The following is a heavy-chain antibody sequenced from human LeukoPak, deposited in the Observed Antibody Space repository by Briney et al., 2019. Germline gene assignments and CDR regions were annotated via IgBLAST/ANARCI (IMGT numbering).Heavy chain of an antibody. CDR3: ARAAREGAFDI. D-gene: IGHD1-26*01. CDR2: IYHSGST. CDR1: GGSISSGDYY. Sequence: SQTLSLTCTVSGGSISSGDYYWSWIRQPPGKGLEWIGYIYHSGSTYYNPSLKSRVTISVDRSKNQFSLKLSSVTAADTAVYYCARAAREGAFDIWGQGTIVTVSS. J-gene: IGHJ3*02. V-gene: IGHV4-30-2*01.